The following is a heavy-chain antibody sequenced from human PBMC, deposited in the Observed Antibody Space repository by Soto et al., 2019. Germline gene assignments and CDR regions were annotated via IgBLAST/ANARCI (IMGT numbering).Heavy chain of an antibody. V-gene: IGHV3-9*01. D-gene: IGHD3-16*02. CDR3: VKDKSNEVLSLYYYHGLDV. CDR2: ISCDRGTI. Sequence: PGGSLRLSCAASGFAFENHAMHWVRQAPGKGLEWVSGISCDRGTIAYADSVKGRFTISRDNANNSLYLQMNSLRADDKAVYYSVKDKSNEVLSLYYYHGLDVWGQGTTVTVSS. CDR1: GFAFENHA. J-gene: IGHJ6*02.